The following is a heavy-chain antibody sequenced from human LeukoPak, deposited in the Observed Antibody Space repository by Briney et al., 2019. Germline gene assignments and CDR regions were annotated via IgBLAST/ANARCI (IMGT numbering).Heavy chain of an antibody. CDR3: ARDHGSGRYFDF. V-gene: IGHV3-21*01. J-gene: IGHJ4*02. CDR1: GFTFSSYS. Sequence: GESLRLSCAASGFTFSSYSMNWVRQAPGKGLEWVSSISGSSTYIDYADSVKGRFTISRDNAKNALYLQMDSPRAEDTAVYYCARDHGSGRYFDFWGQGTLVTVSS. D-gene: IGHD2-15*01. CDR2: ISGSSTYI.